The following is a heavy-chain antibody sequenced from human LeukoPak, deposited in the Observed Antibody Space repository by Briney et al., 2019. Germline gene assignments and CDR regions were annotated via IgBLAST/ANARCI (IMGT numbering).Heavy chain of an antibody. CDR3: ASGGGGMVIGDY. Sequence: PGGSLRLSCAASGFIFSDYYMTWICQAPGEGLEWVSDISSSRSYTNYADSVKGRFTISRDNAKNSLYLQMNSLRADDTAVYYCASGGGGMVIGDYGGQGTLVTVSS. D-gene: IGHD3-16*01. J-gene: IGHJ4*02. V-gene: IGHV3-11*06. CDR2: ISSSRSYT. CDR1: GFIFSDYY.